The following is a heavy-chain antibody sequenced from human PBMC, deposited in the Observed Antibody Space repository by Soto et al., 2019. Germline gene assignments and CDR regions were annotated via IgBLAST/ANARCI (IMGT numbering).Heavy chain of an antibody. J-gene: IGHJ6*02. CDR1: GGSVNNANYF. D-gene: IGHD4-17*01. CDR3: ARDADYGGSRGGMDV. V-gene: IGHV4-31*03. Sequence: QVRLEESGPGLVKPSETLSLICSVAGGSVNNANYFWNWIRHHPENGLEWIGYIYYSGSTRNNPSFKTRATLSIDTSKNQFSLRLNSVTVADTAVYFCARDADYGGSRGGMDVWGRGTTVTVSS. CDR2: IYYSGST.